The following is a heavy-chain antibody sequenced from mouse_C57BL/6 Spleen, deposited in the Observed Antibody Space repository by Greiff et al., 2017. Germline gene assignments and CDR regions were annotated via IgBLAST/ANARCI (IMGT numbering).Heavy chain of an antibody. CDR2: IYPGSGNT. D-gene: IGHD3-3*01. Sequence: QVQLQQSGAELVRPGASVKLSCKASGYTFTDYYINWLKQRPGQGLEWIARIYPGSGNTYYNEKFKGKATLTAEKSSSTAYMQLSSLTSEDSAVYFCASRGDYYAMDYWGQGTSVTVSS. J-gene: IGHJ4*01. CDR1: GYTFTDYY. V-gene: IGHV1-76*01. CDR3: ASRGDYYAMDY.